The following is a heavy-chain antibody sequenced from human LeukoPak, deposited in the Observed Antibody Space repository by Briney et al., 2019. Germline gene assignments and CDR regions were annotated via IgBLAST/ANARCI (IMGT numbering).Heavy chain of an antibody. V-gene: IGHV3-21*01. CDR3: ARDPGAEYSSGWYNWFDP. CDR2: ISSSSSHI. D-gene: IGHD6-19*01. CDR1: GFTFSSYS. Sequence: PGGSLRLSCAASGFTFSSYSMNWVRQAPGKGLEWVSSISSSSSHIYYADSVKGRFTISRDNAKNSLYLQMNSLGAEDTAVYYCARDPGAEYSSGWYNWFDPWGQGTLVTVSS. J-gene: IGHJ5*02.